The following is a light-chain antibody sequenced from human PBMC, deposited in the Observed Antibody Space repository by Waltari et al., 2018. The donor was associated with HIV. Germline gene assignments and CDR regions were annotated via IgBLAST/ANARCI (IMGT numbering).Light chain of an antibody. Sequence: QSALTQPASVSGYPGQSITISCTGTSSAVGSYTVVSWYQQHPGKAPKLMIYEDNKRPSGVSNRFSGSKSGNTASLTISGLQAEDEADYYCCSYTGSTTWVFGGGTKLTVL. J-gene: IGLJ3*02. CDR3: CSYTGSTTWV. CDR1: SSAVGSYTV. V-gene: IGLV2-23*01. CDR2: EDN.